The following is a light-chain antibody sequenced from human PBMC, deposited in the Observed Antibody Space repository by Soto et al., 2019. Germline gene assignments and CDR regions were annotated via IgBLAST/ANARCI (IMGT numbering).Light chain of an antibody. J-gene: IGKJ1*01. CDR2: GAS. Sequence: EIVLTQSPGTLSLSPGERATLSCRASQSVSSSSLAWYQQKPGQAPRLLIYGASSRATAIPDRFSGSGSGTDFTLTISRLEPEDCAVYYCQQYGSLPRTFGQGTNVEIK. V-gene: IGKV3-20*01. CDR1: QSVSSSS. CDR3: QQYGSLPRT.